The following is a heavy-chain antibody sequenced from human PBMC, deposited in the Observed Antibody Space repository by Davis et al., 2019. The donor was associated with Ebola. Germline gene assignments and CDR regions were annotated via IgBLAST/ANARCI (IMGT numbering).Heavy chain of an antibody. J-gene: IGHJ5*02. CDR1: GFTFSSYS. CDR2: ISSSSSYI. D-gene: IGHD6-19*01. CDR3: ARSGLRANPYSSGWYWFDP. V-gene: IGHV3-21*01. Sequence: PGGSLISCAASGFTFSSYSMNWVRQAPGKGLEWVSSISSSSSYIYYADSVKGRFTIPRDNAKNSLYLQMNSLRAEDTAVYYCARSGLRANPYSSGWYWFDPWGQGTLVTVSS.